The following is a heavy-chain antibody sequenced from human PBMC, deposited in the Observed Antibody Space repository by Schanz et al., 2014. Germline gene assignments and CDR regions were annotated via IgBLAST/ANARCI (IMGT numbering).Heavy chain of an antibody. J-gene: IGHJ4*02. V-gene: IGHV3-30*02. CDR2: IRYDGSSK. CDR3: AKEDRNHNSDYVY. D-gene: IGHD3-22*01. Sequence: QVQLVQSGGGVVQPGGSLRLSCAASGFTFTSYSMHWVRQAPGRGLEWVAFIRYDGSSKYYADSVRGRFTISRDDSKNTLYLQMNSLRPEDQAVYYCAKEDRNHNSDYVYWGQGTLVTVSS. CDR1: GFTFTSYS.